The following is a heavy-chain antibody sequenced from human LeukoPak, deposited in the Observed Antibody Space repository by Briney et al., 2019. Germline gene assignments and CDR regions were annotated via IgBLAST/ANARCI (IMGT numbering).Heavy chain of an antibody. D-gene: IGHD5/OR15-5a*01. J-gene: IGHJ4*02. CDR2: IEADGRNK. CDR3: VRQSTGLDY. V-gene: IGHV3-30*04. Sequence: GGSLRLSCAPSGFTFSTHTMHWVRQAPGKGLEWVAVIEADGRNKFHAESVRGRFTISRDNSRNTLYLQLDGLRSEDTAVYYCVRQSTGLDYWGQGTLVTVSS. CDR1: GFTFSTHT.